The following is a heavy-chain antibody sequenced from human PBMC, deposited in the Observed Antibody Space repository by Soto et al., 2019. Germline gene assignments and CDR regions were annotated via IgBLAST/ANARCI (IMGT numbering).Heavy chain of an antibody. D-gene: IGHD2-15*01. V-gene: IGHV1-18*01. CDR2: ISAYNGNT. CDR1: GYTFTSYG. J-gene: IGHJ5*02. CDR3: ARAACSGESCYLYH. Sequence: GASVKVSCKTSGYTFTSYGISWVRQAPGQGLEWMGWISAYNGNTNYAQKLQGRVTMTTDTSTSTAYKELRSLESDGTAVYYCARAACSGESCYLYHWGQGTPVTVSS.